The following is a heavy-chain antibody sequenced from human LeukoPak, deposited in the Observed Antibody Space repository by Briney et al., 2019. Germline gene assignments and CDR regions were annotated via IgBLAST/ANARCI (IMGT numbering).Heavy chain of an antibody. CDR2: IYSGGST. D-gene: IGHD6-19*01. J-gene: IGHJ4*02. V-gene: IGHV3-53*01. Sequence: GGSLRLSCAASGFTVSSNYMSWVRQAPGKGLEWVSVIYSGGSTYYADPVKGRFTISRDNSKNTLYLQMNSLRAEDTAVYYCARLKAVAGTDYWGQGTLVTVSS. CDR1: GFTVSSNY. CDR3: ARLKAVAGTDY.